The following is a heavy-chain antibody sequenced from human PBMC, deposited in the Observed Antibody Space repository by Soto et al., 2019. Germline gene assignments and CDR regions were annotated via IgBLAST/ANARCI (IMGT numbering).Heavy chain of an antibody. CDR3: ARDLHADY. Sequence: QVQLVQSGAEVKKPGASVKVSCKASGYTFTSYAMHWVRQAPGQRLEWMGWINAGNGNTKYSQKFQSRVTITRDTSESTAYMELSSLRSEDTAVSYCARDLHADYWGQGTLVTVSS. CDR1: GYTFTSYA. J-gene: IGHJ4*02. CDR2: INAGNGNT. V-gene: IGHV1-3*01.